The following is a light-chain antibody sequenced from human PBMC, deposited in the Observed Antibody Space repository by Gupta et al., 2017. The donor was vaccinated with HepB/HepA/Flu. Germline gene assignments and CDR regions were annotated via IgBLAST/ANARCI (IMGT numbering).Light chain of an antibody. CDR2: KAS. J-gene: IGKJ1*01. CDR3: QQYNSNSGT. V-gene: IGKV1-5*03. CDR1: QSISSW. Sequence: DIQMTQSPSTLSASVGDRVTITCRASQSISSWLAWYQQKPGQAPKLLIQKASSLESGVPSRFSGSGSGTEFTLTISSLQPDDFATYYCQQYNSNSGTFGQGTKVEIK.